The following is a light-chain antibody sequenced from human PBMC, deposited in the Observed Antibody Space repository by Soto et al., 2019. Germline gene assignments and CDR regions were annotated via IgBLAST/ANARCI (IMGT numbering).Light chain of an antibody. CDR1: SSDVGSYNL. Sequence: QSALTQPASVSGSPGQSITISCTGTSSDVGSYNLVSWYQQHPGKAPKLMIYEGSKRPSGVSNRFSGSKSGNTASLTISGLQAEDEAEYYCCSYAGSSPYVFGTRTKVTVL. CDR2: EGS. J-gene: IGLJ1*01. V-gene: IGLV2-23*01. CDR3: CSYAGSSPYV.